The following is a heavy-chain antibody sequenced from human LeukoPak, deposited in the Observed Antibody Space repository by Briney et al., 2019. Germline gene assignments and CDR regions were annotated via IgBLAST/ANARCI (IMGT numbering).Heavy chain of an antibody. CDR3: AMGRITPWGPLDY. CDR2: IYHTGSA. D-gene: IGHD3-3*01. CDR1: GYSFTSGHY. J-gene: IGHJ4*02. Sequence: SETLSLTCSVSGYSFTSGHYWGWIRQPPGKGLEWIANIYHTGSAHYNPSLKSRVTISVDTSTNQFSLKLSSVTAADTAVYYCAMGRITPWGPLDYWGQGTLVTVSS. V-gene: IGHV4-38-2*01.